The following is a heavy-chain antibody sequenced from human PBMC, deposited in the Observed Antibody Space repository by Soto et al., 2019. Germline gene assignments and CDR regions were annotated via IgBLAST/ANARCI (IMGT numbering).Heavy chain of an antibody. D-gene: IGHD6-6*01. CDR1: GFTFSNYV. Sequence: GVSLRLSCAASGFTFSNYVLSWVRQAPGKGLDWVSGISASGGSTYYADSVTGRFTISRDNSKNTLYLQMNSLRAEDTAVYYCAKEREYSRSSPFDYGGQGTLVTVSS. J-gene: IGHJ4*02. CDR2: ISASGGST. V-gene: IGHV3-23*01. CDR3: AKEREYSRSSPFDY.